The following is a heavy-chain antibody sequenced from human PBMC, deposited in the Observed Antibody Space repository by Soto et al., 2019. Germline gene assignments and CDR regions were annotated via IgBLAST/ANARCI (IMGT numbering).Heavy chain of an antibody. J-gene: IGHJ6*03. D-gene: IGHD4-4*01. Sequence: EVQLVESGGGLVQPGGSLRLSCAASGFTFSSYAMHWVRQAPGKGLEYVSAISSNGGSTYHASPVKGRFTISRDNSKNTLYLQMGSLRAEDMAVYYCARDYSNSVRYIDVCGKGTTCTVCS. V-gene: IGHV3-64*01. CDR1: GFTFSSYA. CDR2: ISSNGGST. CDR3: ARDYSNSVRYIDV.